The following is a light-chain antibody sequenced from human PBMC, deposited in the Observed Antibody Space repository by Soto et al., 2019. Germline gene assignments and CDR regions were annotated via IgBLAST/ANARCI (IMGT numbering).Light chain of an antibody. CDR1: QSISSW. CDR3: QQYSSYST. CDR2: DAS. Sequence: DIQMTQSPSTLSASVGDRVTITCRASQSISSWLAWYQQKPGKAPKLLIFDASNLEGGVPSRFSGRGSGTEFTLTISSLQPDDFATYYCQQYSSYSTFGQGTKVDIK. V-gene: IGKV1-5*01. J-gene: IGKJ1*01.